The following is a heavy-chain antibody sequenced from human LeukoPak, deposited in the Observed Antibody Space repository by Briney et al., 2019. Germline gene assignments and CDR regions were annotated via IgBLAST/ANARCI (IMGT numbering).Heavy chain of an antibody. V-gene: IGHV4-39*01. Sequence: PSETLSFTCTVSGGSISSSSYYWGWIRQPPGKGLEWIGSIYYSGSTYYNPSLKSRVTISVDTSKNQFSLKLSSVTAADTAVYYCARHSLDTMIVVVTEFDYWGQGTLVTVSS. CDR1: GGSISSSSYY. CDR3: ARHSLDTMIVVVTEFDY. J-gene: IGHJ4*02. CDR2: IYYSGST. D-gene: IGHD3-22*01.